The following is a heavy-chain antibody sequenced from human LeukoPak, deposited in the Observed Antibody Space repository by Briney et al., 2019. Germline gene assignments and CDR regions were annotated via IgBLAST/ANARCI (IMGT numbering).Heavy chain of an antibody. J-gene: IGHJ4*02. CDR1: GFTFSSYS. CDR2: IKQDGSEK. V-gene: IGHV3-7*01. Sequence: PGGSLRLSCAASGFTFSSYSMNWVRQAPGKGLEWVANIKQDGSEKYYVVSVKGRFTISRDNAKNSLYLQMNSLRAEDTAVYYCARGSPFRSGPSQRHLFDYWGQGTLVTVSS. D-gene: IGHD3-3*01. CDR3: ARGSPFRSGPSQRHLFDY.